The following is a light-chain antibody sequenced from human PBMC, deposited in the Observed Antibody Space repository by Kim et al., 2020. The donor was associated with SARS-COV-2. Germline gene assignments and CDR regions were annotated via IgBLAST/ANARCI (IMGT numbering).Light chain of an antibody. J-gene: IGKJ2*03. CDR3: QQTFSTQYS. CDR2: GAS. Sequence: SASVGDRVTITCRATQSVSINLNWYQQRPGKAPRLLIYGASTLQSGVPSRFSGSGSGTGFTLTISSLQPEDFAIYYCQQTFSTQYSFCQGTKLEI. CDR1: QSVSIN. V-gene: IGKV1-39*01.